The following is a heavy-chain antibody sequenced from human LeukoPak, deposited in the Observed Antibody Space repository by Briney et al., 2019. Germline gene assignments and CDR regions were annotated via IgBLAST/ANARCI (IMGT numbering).Heavy chain of an antibody. CDR1: GFTFSSYA. Sequence: GGSLRLSCAASGFTFSSYAMHWVRQAPGKGLEWVAVISYDGSNKYYADSAKGRFTISRDNSKNTLYLRMNSRRAEDTAVYYCARAKAIIDAFDIWGQGTMVTVSS. D-gene: IGHD2-21*01. CDR2: ISYDGSNK. J-gene: IGHJ3*02. V-gene: IGHV3-30-3*01. CDR3: ARAKAIIDAFDI.